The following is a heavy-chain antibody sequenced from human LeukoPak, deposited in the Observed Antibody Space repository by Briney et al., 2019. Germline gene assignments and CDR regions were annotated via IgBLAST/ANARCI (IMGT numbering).Heavy chain of an antibody. V-gene: IGHV4-59*11. CDR3: ARGGWYPESFQH. J-gene: IGHJ1*01. D-gene: IGHD6-19*01. Sequence: SETLSLTCTVSGGSMSSHYWSWIRQPPGKGLEWIGYIYYSGTTNYNPSLKSRVTISVDTSKNQFSLKLSSVTAADTAVYYCARGGWYPESFQHWGQGALVTVSS. CDR2: IYYSGTT. CDR1: GGSMSSHY.